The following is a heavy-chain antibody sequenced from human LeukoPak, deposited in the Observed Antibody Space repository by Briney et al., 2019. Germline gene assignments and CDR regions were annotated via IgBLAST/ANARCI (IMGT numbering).Heavy chain of an antibody. V-gene: IGHV3-7*01. CDR2: IKQDGSEK. D-gene: IGHD3-22*01. CDR3: ARYQELYYDSSGYYLY. J-gene: IGHJ4*02. Sequence: GGSLRLSCAASGFTFSSYWMSWVRQAPGKGLEWVANIKQDGSEKYYVDSVKGRFTISRDNAKNSLYLQMNSLRAEDTAVYYCARYQELYYDSSGYYLYWGQGTLVTVSS. CDR1: GFTFSSYW.